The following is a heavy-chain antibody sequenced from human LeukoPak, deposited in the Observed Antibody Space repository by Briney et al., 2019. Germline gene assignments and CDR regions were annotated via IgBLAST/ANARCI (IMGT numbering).Heavy chain of an antibody. V-gene: IGHV3-69-1*01. Sequence: GGSLRLSCPPSGLTFGSYSTNWVRQARGKWLQWVSTVSASSEIHYSDSVKGRFTISRDNARNSLYLQMNSLRDEDTAVYYCARDALHTAHFDYWGQGTLVTVSS. D-gene: IGHD5-18*01. CDR1: GLTFGSYS. CDR3: ARDALHTAHFDY. J-gene: IGHJ4*02. CDR2: VSASSEI.